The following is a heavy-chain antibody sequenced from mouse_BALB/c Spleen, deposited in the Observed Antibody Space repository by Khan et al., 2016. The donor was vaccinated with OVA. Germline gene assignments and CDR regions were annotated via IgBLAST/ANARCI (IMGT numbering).Heavy chain of an antibody. J-gene: IGHJ4*01. D-gene: IGHD1-3*01. CDR1: GYTFSMYW. Sequence: VQLQQSGAELMKPGASVTISCKATGYTFSMYWIEWVKQRPGHGLEWIGDILPGSGSTNNNEKFKGKATFTADASSNTAYMQLSSMTSEDSAVYYFVRGGYNPAIDYWGQGTSVTVSS. V-gene: IGHV1-9*01. CDR3: VRGGYNPAIDY. CDR2: ILPGSGST.